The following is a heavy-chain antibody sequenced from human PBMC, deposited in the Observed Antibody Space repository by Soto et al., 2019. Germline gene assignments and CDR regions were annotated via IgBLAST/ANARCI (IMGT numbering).Heavy chain of an antibody. CDR1: GFTFSSYW. D-gene: IGHD3-9*01. Sequence: EVQLVESGGGLVQPGGSLRLSCAASGFTFSSYWMSWVRQAPGKGLEWVANIKQDGSEKYYVDSVKGRFTISRDNAKNSLYLQMNSLRAEDTAVYYCARDPSTLRYFDWLLSGSGYFDYWGQGTLVTVSS. CDR3: ARDPSTLRYFDWLLSGSGYFDY. V-gene: IGHV3-7*01. J-gene: IGHJ4*02. CDR2: IKQDGSEK.